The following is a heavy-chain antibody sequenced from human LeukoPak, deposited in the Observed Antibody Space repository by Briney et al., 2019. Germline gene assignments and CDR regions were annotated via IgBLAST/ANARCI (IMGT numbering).Heavy chain of an antibody. CDR2: ISVRSNYI. CDR3: VRLRRNSDTSGFYYYDF. CDR1: GYTFSSYS. V-gene: IGHV3-21*01. D-gene: IGHD3-22*01. Sequence: AGGSLRLSCLASGYTFSSYSINWVRQAPGKGLEWVSSISVRSNYIYYADSVRGRFRISRDDARDSLYLQMNSLRAEDTAVYYCVRLRRNSDTSGFYYYDFWGQGTLVTVSS. J-gene: IGHJ4*02.